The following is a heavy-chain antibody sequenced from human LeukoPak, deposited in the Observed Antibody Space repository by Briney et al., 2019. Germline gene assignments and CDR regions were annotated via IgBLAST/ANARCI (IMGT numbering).Heavy chain of an antibody. CDR1: GYSFTNYW. D-gene: IGHD3-10*01. CDR3: ASTPMVRGVISYFDS. J-gene: IGHJ4*02. Sequence: GESLKISCKGSGYSFTNYWIGWVRQMPGKGLEWMGIIYPGDSATRYSPSFQGQVTISADKSISTAYLQWSSLKASDTAMYYCASTPMVRGVISYFDSWGQGTVVTVSS. CDR2: IYPGDSAT. V-gene: IGHV5-51*01.